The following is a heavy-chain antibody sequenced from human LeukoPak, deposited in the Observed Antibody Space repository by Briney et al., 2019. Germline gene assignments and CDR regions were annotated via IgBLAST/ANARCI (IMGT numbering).Heavy chain of an antibody. D-gene: IGHD4-23*01. V-gene: IGHV4-59*01. J-gene: IGHJ2*01. CDR1: GGSITNYY. CDR2: IYYTGST. CDR3: ARDLDYGGSSIWYFDL. Sequence: KPSETLSLTCTVSGGSITNYYLTWIRQPPGKGLEWIGYIYYTGSTNYNPSLKSRVTISVDASKNQFSLRLTSVTAADTAVYYCARDLDYGGSSIWYFDLWGRGTLVTVSS.